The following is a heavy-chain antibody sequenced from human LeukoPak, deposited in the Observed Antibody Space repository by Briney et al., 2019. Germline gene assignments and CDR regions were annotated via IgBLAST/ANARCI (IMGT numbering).Heavy chain of an antibody. CDR1: GFTFSSYS. D-gene: IGHD1-14*01. V-gene: IGHV3-48*04. Sequence: GGSLRLSCAASGFTFSSYSMNWVRQAPGKGLEWVSYISSSSSTIYYADSVKGRFTISRDNAKNSLYLQMNSLRAEDTAVYYCARAPPFSGSNHPDYWGQGTLVTVSS. CDR2: ISSSSSTI. J-gene: IGHJ4*02. CDR3: ARAPPFSGSNHPDY.